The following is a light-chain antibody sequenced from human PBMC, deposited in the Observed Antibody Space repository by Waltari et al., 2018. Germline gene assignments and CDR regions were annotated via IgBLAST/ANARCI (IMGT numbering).Light chain of an antibody. CDR3: VLYMGRGIWV. Sequence: QTVVTQEPSFSVSPGGTVTLTCGLSSGSVSTSYYPSWYQQTPGQTPRTLIYSTNTRSSGVPDRFAGSIRGNKAALTITGAQADDESDYYCVLYMGRGIWVFGGGTKLTVL. V-gene: IGLV8-61*01. J-gene: IGLJ3*02. CDR1: SGSVSTSYY. CDR2: STN.